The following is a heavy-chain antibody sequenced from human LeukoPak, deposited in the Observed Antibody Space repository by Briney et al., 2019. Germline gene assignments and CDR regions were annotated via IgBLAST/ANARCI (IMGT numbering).Heavy chain of an antibody. Sequence: NTSETLSLTCAVYGGSFSGYYWSWIRQPPGKGLEWIGEINHSGSTNYNPSLKSRVTISVDTSKNQFSLKLSSVTAADTAVYYCATSYYGSGPAANFDYWGQGTLVTVSS. J-gene: IGHJ4*02. CDR3: ATSYYGSGPAANFDY. CDR1: GGSFSGYY. D-gene: IGHD3-10*01. V-gene: IGHV4-34*01. CDR2: INHSGST.